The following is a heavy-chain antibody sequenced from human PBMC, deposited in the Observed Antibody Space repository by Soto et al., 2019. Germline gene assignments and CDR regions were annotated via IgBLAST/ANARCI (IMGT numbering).Heavy chain of an antibody. J-gene: IGHJ4*02. Sequence: QVQLEQSGAEVKKPGSSVKVSCKASGGTISSYAISWVRQAPGQGLEWMGGIIPIFGTANYAQKFQGRVTITADKSASTAYIEMSSLRSEDTAVYYCASPSTPSAVERGITMFRGVPDRFDYWGQGTMVTVSS. CDR3: ASPSTPSAVERGITMFRGVPDRFDY. D-gene: IGHD3-10*01. CDR2: IIPIFGTA. CDR1: GGTISSYA. V-gene: IGHV1-69*06.